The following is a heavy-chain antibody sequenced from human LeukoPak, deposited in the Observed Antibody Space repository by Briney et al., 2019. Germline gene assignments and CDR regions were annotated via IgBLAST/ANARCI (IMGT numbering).Heavy chain of an antibody. CDR1: GFTFSSYA. Sequence: GGSLRLSCAASGFTFSSYAMSWVRQAPGKGLEGVSAISGSGGSTYYADSVKGRFTISRDNSKNTLYLQMTSLRAEDAAVYYCAKRNLHIVVVTAPYYFDYWGQGTLVTVSS. J-gene: IGHJ4*02. CDR2: ISGSGGST. CDR3: AKRNLHIVVVTAPYYFDY. D-gene: IGHD2-21*02. V-gene: IGHV3-23*01.